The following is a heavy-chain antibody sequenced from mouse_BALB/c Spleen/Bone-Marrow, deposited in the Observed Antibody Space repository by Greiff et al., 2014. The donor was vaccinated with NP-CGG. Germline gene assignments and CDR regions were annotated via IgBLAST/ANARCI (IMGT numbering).Heavy chain of an antibody. V-gene: IGHV1-31*01. CDR2: IYPYNGAT. CDR3: ARCSDYGKDFDY. Sequence: VQLQQPGPELVKPGASMKISCKASGYTFTGYSMNWVKQSPGKNLEWIGLIYPYNGATSYNQKFKGKATLTVDKSSSTAYMELLSLTSEDSAVYYCARCSDYGKDFDYWGQGTTLTVSS. D-gene: IGHD2-4*01. CDR1: GYTFTGYS. J-gene: IGHJ2*01.